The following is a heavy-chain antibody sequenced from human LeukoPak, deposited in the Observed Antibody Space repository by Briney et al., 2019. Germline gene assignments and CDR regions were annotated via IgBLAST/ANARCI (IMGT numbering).Heavy chain of an antibody. CDR2: ISSSSSTI. V-gene: IGHV3-48*01. Sequence: PGGSLTLSCAASGFTFSSYSMNWVRQAPGKGLEWVSYISSSSSTIYYAASVKGRFTISRDNAKNTLYLQMNSLRAEDTAVYYCARGPLYGSEEGPNDYWGQGTLVTVSS. J-gene: IGHJ4*02. CDR3: ARGPLYGSEEGPNDY. D-gene: IGHD3-10*01. CDR1: GFTFSSYS.